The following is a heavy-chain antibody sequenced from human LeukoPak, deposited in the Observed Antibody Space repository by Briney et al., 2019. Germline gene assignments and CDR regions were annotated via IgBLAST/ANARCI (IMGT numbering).Heavy chain of an antibody. V-gene: IGHV3-20*04. Sequence: GGSLRLSCAASGFTFDDYGMSWVRQAPGKGLEWVSGINWNGGSTGYADSVKGRFTISRDNAKNSLYLQMNSLRAEDTALYYCAREVRYGDYSGGCFDYWGQGTLVTVSS. J-gene: IGHJ4*02. CDR3: AREVRYGDYSGGCFDY. CDR1: GFTFDDYG. D-gene: IGHD4-17*01. CDR2: INWNGGST.